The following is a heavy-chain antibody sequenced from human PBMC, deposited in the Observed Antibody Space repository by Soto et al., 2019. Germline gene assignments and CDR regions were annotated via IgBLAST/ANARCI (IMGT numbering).Heavy chain of an antibody. V-gene: IGHV3-33*01. CDR3: ARPTTPYYYYYMDV. CDR1: GFTFNNYG. CDR2: IWYDGSNK. D-gene: IGHD4-4*01. J-gene: IGHJ6*03. Sequence: PGGSLRLSCAASGFTFNNYGMHWVRQAPGKGLEWVAVIWYDGSNKYYADSVKGRFTISRDNSKNTLYLQMNSLRAEDTAVYYCARPTTPYYYYYMDVWGKGTTVTVSS.